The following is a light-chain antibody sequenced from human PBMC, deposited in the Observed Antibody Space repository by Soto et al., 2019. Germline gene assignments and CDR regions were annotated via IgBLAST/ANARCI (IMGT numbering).Light chain of an antibody. Sequence: AIQMTQCPSSLSAYLEHRVAISCRANHDSRNTLAWYQQKPGEAPRLLIFAASNRQSGVPSRFSGSGSGTDFTLAITGLQPEDFAAYYCLQYYNFSWTFGQGTKVDIK. J-gene: IGKJ1*01. CDR3: LQYYNFSWT. CDR1: HDSRNT. V-gene: IGKV1-6*01. CDR2: AAS.